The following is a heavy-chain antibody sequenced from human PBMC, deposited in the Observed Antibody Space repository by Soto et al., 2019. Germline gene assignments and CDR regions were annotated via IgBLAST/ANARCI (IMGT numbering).Heavy chain of an antibody. CDR2: ISGSGGST. J-gene: IGHJ4*02. CDR1: GFTFSSYA. Sequence: EVQLLESGGGLVQPGGSLRLSCAASGFTFSSYAMSWVRQAPGKGLEWVSAISGSGGSTYYADSVKGRFTISRDNSKNTLYLRMNSLRAEDTAVYYCAGAGSGSYYHKWNDYWGQGTLVTVSS. V-gene: IGHV3-23*01. CDR3: AGAGSGSYYHKWNDY. D-gene: IGHD3-10*01.